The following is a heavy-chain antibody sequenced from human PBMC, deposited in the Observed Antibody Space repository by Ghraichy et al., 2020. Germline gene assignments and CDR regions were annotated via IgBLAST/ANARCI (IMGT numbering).Heavy chain of an antibody. D-gene: IGHD5/OR15-5a*01. CDR3: ARGVSVKDYGMDV. J-gene: IGHJ6*02. CDR2: YYTRST. V-gene: IGHV4-59*09. Sequence: YYTRSTHYNPSLKSRITISVDRSKNQISLRLRSVTAADTGVYYCARGVSVKDYGMDVWGQGTTVAVS.